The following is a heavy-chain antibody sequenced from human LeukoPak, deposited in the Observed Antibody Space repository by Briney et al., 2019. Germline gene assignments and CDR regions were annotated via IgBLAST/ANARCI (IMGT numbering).Heavy chain of an antibody. D-gene: IGHD2-15*01. CDR2: IYYSEHT. V-gene: IGHV4-59*01. Sequence: SETLSLTCTVSGGSISSYYWSWIRQPPGKGLEWIGYIYYSEHTNYNPSLKSRVTISVDTSKNQCSLKLSSVTAADTAVYYCARGDCSGGSCSPLPLDYWGQGTLVTVSS. CDR1: GGSISSYY. CDR3: ARGDCSGGSCSPLPLDY. J-gene: IGHJ4*02.